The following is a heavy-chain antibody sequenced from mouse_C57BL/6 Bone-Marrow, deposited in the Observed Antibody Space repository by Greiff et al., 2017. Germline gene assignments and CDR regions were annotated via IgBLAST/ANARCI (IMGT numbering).Heavy chain of an antibody. V-gene: IGHV1-81*01. J-gene: IGHJ4*01. Sequence: QVQLQQSGAELARPGASVTLSCTASGFTFTSSGISWVKQRPGQGLEWIGEIYPRSGNTYYNAKFKGKATLTADTSSSTAYLELRRLTSEDSAVYFCARLELLAMDYWGQGTSVTVSS. CDR3: ARLELLAMDY. CDR2: IYPRSGNT. CDR1: GFTFTSSG. D-gene: IGHD1-1*01.